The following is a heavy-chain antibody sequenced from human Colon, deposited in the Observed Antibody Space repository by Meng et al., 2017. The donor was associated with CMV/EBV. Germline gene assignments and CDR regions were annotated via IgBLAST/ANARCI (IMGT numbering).Heavy chain of an antibody. CDR3: ARDRQRWLQSGLDY. V-gene: IGHV3-74*01. Sequence: GGSLRLSCAASGFTFSSYWMHWVRQAPGKGLVWVSRINIDESSTNYGDSVKGRFTISRDNAENTLYLQMNSLRAEDTAVYYCARDRQRWLQSGLDYWGQGTLVTVSS. J-gene: IGHJ4*02. CDR1: GFTFSSYW. CDR2: INIDESST. D-gene: IGHD5-24*01.